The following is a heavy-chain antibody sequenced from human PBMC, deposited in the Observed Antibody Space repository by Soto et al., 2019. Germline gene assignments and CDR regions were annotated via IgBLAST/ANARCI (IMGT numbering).Heavy chain of an antibody. V-gene: IGHV1-8*01. CDR1: GYTLPRYD. J-gene: IGHJ5*02. Sequence: GQLVQSGAEVKTHGASVKVACKASGYTLPRYDINWVRQASGQRLEWMGWMNPNSGNTGYAQKFQGRFTMTRNSSISTAYMELSSLRSEDTAVYYCARTLYGDNVDHWDQGTLVTVSS. CDR3: ARTLYGDNVDH. CDR2: MNPNSGNT. D-gene: IGHD4-17*01.